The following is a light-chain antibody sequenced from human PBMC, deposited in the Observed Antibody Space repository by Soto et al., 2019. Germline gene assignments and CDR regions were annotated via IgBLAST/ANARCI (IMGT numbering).Light chain of an antibody. Sequence: QSALTQPPSASGSPGRSVTISCTGTSSDIGGSNHVSWYQQHPGKAPKLIIYDISERPSGVPYRFSGSKSGNTASLTVSGLQAEAEAASYCSSYEGNDDCVFGTGTKVTVL. J-gene: IGLJ1*01. CDR2: DIS. V-gene: IGLV2-8*01. CDR1: SSDIGGSNH. CDR3: SSYEGNDDCV.